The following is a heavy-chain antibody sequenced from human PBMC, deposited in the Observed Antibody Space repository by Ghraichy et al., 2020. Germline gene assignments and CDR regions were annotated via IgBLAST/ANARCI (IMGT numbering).Heavy chain of an antibody. CDR2: IYPGDSDT. CDR3: ARPRVGATSASAFAI. Sequence: GESLNISCKGSGYSFASYWIGWVRQMPGKGLEWMGIIYPGDSDTRYSPSFQGQVTISADKSISTAYLQWSSLKASDTAMYYCARPRVGATSASAFAIWGQGKMVTVSS. J-gene: IGHJ3*02. D-gene: IGHD1-26*01. CDR1: GYSFASYW. V-gene: IGHV5-51*01.